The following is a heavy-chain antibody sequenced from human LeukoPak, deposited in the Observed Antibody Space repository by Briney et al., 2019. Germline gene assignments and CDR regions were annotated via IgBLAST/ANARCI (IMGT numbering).Heavy chain of an antibody. D-gene: IGHD2-2*01. CDR1: GFTFSSYW. V-gene: IGHV3-74*01. CDR2: INSDGSST. CDR3: ARVVVPAAPRDYGMDV. Sequence: PGGSLRLSCAASGFTFSSYWMHWVRHAPGKGLVWVSRINSDGSSTSYADSVKGRFTISRDNAKNTLYLQMNSLRAEDTAVYYCARVVVPAAPRDYGMDVWGQGTTVTVSS. J-gene: IGHJ6*02.